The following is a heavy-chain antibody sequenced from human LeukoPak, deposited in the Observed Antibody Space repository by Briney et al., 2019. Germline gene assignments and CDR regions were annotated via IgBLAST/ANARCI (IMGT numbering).Heavy chain of an antibody. V-gene: IGHV1-18*01. CDR3: ARGMDY. J-gene: IGHJ4*02. CDR2: ISAYNGNT. CDR1: GYTFTSYG. Sequence: GASVKVSCKASGYTFTSYGISWVRQAPGQGLEWMGWISAYNGNTNYAQKFQGRVTMTRNTSISTAYMELSSLRSEDTAVYYCARGMDYWGQGTLVTVSS.